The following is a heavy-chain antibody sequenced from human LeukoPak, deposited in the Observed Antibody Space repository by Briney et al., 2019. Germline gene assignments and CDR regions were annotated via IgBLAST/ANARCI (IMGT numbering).Heavy chain of an antibody. CDR1: GGSISSSSYY. CDR2: IYYSGST. V-gene: IGHV4-39*01. Sequence: SETLSLTCTVSGGSISSSSYYWGWIRQPPGKGLEWIGSIYYSGSTYYNPSLKSRVTISVDTSKNQFSLKLSSVTAADTAVYYCASNPVLRFLEWSLYWGQGTLVTVSS. CDR3: ASNPVLRFLEWSLY. D-gene: IGHD3-3*01. J-gene: IGHJ4*02.